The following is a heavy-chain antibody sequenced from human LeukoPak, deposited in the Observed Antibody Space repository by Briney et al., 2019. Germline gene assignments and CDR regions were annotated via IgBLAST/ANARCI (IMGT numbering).Heavy chain of an antibody. CDR3: AREGSRHFDWLPVIDY. J-gene: IGHJ4*02. CDR1: GYSISSGYY. V-gene: IGHV4-38-2*02. CDR2: IYHSGST. D-gene: IGHD3-9*01. Sequence: SETLSLTCAVSGYSISSGYYWGWIRQPPGKGLEWIGSIYHSGSTYYNPSLKSRVTISVDTSKNQFSLKLSSVTAADTAVYYCAREGSRHFDWLPVIDYWGQGTLVTVSS.